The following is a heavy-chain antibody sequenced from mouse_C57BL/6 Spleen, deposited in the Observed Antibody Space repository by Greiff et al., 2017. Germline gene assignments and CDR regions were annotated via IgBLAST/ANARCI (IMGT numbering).Heavy chain of an antibody. CDR2: IYPGDGDT. J-gene: IGHJ2*01. CDR3: ARRGYSNWDYFDY. D-gene: IGHD2-5*01. CDR1: GYAFSSSW. V-gene: IGHV1-82*01. Sequence: VQLQQPGPELVKPGASVKISCKASGYAFSSSWMNWVKQRPGKGLEWIGLIYPGDGDTNYNGKFKGKATLTADKSSSTAYMQLSSLTSEDSAVYFCARRGYSNWDYFDYWGQGTTLTVSS.